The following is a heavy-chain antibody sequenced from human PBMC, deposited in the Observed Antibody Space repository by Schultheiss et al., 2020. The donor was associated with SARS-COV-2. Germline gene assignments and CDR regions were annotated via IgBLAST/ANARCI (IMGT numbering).Heavy chain of an antibody. J-gene: IGHJ5*02. CDR2: ISGSGGST. V-gene: IGHV3-23*01. Sequence: GGSLRLSCAASGFTFSNYAMTWVRQAPGKGLEWVSAISGSGGSTYYADSVKGRFTISRDNSKNTLYLQMNSLRAEDTAVYYCASIDGLESNWFDPWGQGTLVTVSS. CDR3: ASIDGLESNWFDP. CDR1: GFTFSNYA. D-gene: IGHD2-15*01.